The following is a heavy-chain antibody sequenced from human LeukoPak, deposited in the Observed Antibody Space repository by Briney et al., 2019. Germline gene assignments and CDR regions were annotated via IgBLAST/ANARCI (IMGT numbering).Heavy chain of an antibody. J-gene: IGHJ4*02. V-gene: IGHV4-30-4*01. CDR2: IYHSGTT. D-gene: IGHD2-15*01. Sequence: SQTLSLTCTVSGGSISSGDDYWSWIRQPPGKGLEWIGCIYHSGTTYYNPSLKSRASISVDTSKNQFSLKLGSVTAADPAVYFCARLVGYYSRGSCYHFDYWGQGSLVTVSS. CDR3: ARLVGYYSRGSCYHFDY. CDR1: GGSISSGDDY.